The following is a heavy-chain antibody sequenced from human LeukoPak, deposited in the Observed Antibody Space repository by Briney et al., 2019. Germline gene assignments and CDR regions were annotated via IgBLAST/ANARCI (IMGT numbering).Heavy chain of an antibody. D-gene: IGHD3-10*01. CDR1: GFTFSSYS. CDR3: ARDFKAGFGEFPIDY. J-gene: IGHJ4*02. Sequence: GGSLRLSCAASGFTFSSYSMNWVRQAPGKGLEWVSSISSSSSYIYYADSVKGRFTISRDNAKNSLYLQMNSLRAEDTAVYCCARDFKAGFGEFPIDYWGQGTLVTVSS. CDR2: ISSSSSYI. V-gene: IGHV3-21*01.